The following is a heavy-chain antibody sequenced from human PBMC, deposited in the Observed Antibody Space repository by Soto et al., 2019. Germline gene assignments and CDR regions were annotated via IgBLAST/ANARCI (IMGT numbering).Heavy chain of an antibody. D-gene: IGHD6-25*01. CDR1: GFAFNADP. CDR3: ATIRRSSGWPDY. V-gene: IGHV3-21*01. J-gene: IGHJ4*02. CDR2: IDRVTRAS. Sequence: EVQLVESGGGLVKPGGSLRLSCVASGFAFNADPMNWVRQPPGQGLEWVSSIDRVTRASFYADSVKGRFTISRDNAKNSLYLQMDSLRAEDTAVYYCATIRRSSGWPDYWGQGTLVTVSS.